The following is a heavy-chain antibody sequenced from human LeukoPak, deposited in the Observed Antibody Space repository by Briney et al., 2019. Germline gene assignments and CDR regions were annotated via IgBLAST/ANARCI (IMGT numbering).Heavy chain of an antibody. CDR3: AYSSSILNAFDI. J-gene: IGHJ3*02. CDR1: GYTFTSYY. D-gene: IGHD6-6*01. Sequence: ASVKVSCKASGYTFTSYYMNWVRQAPGQGLEWMGIINPSGGSTSYAQKFQGRDTMTRDMSTSTVYMELSSLRSEDTAVYYCAYSSSILNAFDIWGQGTMVTVSS. CDR2: INPSGGST. V-gene: IGHV1-46*01.